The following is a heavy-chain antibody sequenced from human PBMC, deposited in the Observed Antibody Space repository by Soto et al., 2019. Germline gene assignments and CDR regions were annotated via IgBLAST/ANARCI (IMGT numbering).Heavy chain of an antibody. CDR1: GFPFSSYN. Sequence: PGGSLRLSCAASGFPFSSYNVNWVRQAPGKGLEWVSSITSTTSDIYYADSVKGRFTISRDNAQSSLYLHMNSLRAEDTAVYYCARPYSGSYSFDYWGQGTLVTVSS. CDR2: ITSTTSDI. V-gene: IGHV3-21*01. CDR3: ARPYSGSYSFDY. D-gene: IGHD1-26*01. J-gene: IGHJ4*02.